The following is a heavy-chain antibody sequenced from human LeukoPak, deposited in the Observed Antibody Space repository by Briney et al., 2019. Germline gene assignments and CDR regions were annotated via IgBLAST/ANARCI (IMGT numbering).Heavy chain of an antibody. CDR3: ARQLREVRGVIIPHIPTVGMDV. CDR2: IYYSGST. D-gene: IGHD3-10*01. V-gene: IGHV4-59*08. CDR1: GGSISSYY. J-gene: IGHJ6*02. Sequence: SETLSLTCTVSGGSISSYYWSWIRQPPGKGLECIGYIYYSGSTNYNPSLKSRVTISVDTSKNQFSLKLSSVTAADTAVYYCARQLREVRGVIIPHIPTVGMDVWGQGTTVTVSS.